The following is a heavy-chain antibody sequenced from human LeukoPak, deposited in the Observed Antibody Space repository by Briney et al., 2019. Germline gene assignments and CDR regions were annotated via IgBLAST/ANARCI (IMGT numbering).Heavy chain of an antibody. CDR2: IESDGTST. J-gene: IGHJ3*01. V-gene: IGHV3-74*01. D-gene: IGHD6-13*01. CDR1: GFTFTTSW. CDR3: ARDQYSSTWYRGAFDV. Sequence: GWSLRLSCAASGFTFTTSWMHWFREAPGKGLVWVSRIESDGTSTTYADSVKGRFTISRDNAKNTLYLQMNSLRAEDTAVYYCARDQYSSTWYRGAFDVWGQGTMVSVSS.